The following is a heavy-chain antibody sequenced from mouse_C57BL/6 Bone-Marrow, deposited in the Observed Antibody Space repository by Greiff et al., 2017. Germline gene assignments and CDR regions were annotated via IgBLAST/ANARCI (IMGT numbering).Heavy chain of an antibody. CDR2: IDPADGET. Sequence: EVQLVESGAELVKPGASVTLSCTASGFNIKDYYMHWVKQRTEQGLEWIGRIDPADGETKYAPKFQGKATITAETSSITAYLQLSSLKSEDTAVYYCSRGRKRAMDYWGQGTSVTVSS. CDR1: GFNIKDYY. V-gene: IGHV14-2*01. J-gene: IGHJ4*01. CDR3: SRGRKRAMDY.